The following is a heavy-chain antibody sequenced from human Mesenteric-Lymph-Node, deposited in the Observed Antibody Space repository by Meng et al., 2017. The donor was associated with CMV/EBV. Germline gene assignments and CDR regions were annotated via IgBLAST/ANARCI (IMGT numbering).Heavy chain of an antibody. D-gene: IGHD3-3*01. J-gene: IGHJ5*02. CDR3: ARLELFGVTLSTWLDP. CDR2: ITPMFETT. CDR1: GGTFSRYA. Sequence: SVKVSCKASGGTFSRYAVSWLRQAPGQGLEWMGRITPMFETTSYAQKFQDRVTITADESTNTAYMEMTNLKSEDTAVYYCARLELFGVTLSTWLDPWGQGTLVTVSS. V-gene: IGHV1-69*13.